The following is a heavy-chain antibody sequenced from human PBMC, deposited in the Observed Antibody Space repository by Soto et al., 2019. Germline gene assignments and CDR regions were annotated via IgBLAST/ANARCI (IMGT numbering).Heavy chain of an antibody. CDR1: GFTFSSYA. Sequence: GGSLRLSCAASGFTFSSYAMHWVRQAPGKGLEWVAVISYDGSNKYYADSVKGRFTISRDNSKNTLYLQMNSLRAEDTAVYYCARRQAMVTFWPNYYYYYGMDVWGQGTTVTVSS. V-gene: IGHV3-30-3*01. CDR3: ARRQAMVTFWPNYYYYYGMDV. D-gene: IGHD5-18*01. J-gene: IGHJ6*02. CDR2: ISYDGSNK.